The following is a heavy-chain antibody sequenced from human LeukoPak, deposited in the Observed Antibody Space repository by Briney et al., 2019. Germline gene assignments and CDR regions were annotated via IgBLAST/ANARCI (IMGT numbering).Heavy chain of an antibody. CDR3: AKEGDCSGGSCYGGLDP. V-gene: IGHV3-30*18. CDR2: ISYDGSNK. D-gene: IGHD2-15*01. Sequence: PGGSLRLSCAASGFTFSSYAMHWVRQAPGKGLEWVAVISYDGSNKYYADSVKGRFTISRDNSKNTLYLQMNSLRAEDTAVYYCAKEGDCSGGSCYGGLDPWGQGTLVTVSS. J-gene: IGHJ5*02. CDR1: GFTFSSYA.